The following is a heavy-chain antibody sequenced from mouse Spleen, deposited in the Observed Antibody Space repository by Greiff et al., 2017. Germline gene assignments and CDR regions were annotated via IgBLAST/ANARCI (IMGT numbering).Heavy chain of an antibody. D-gene: IGHD1-1*01. CDR2: INPYNGGT. Sequence: VQLQQPGAELVKPGASVKMSCKASGYTFTSYWITWVKQSHGKSLEWIGVINPYNGGTSYNQKFKGKATLTVDKSSSTAYMELNSLTSEDSAVYYCARPGVDYAWFAYWGQGTLVTVSA. CDR1: GYTFTSYW. V-gene: IGHV1-19*01. CDR3: ARPGVDYAWFAY. J-gene: IGHJ3*01.